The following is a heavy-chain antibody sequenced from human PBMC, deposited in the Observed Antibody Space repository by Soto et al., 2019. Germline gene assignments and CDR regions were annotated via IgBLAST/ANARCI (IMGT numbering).Heavy chain of an antibody. V-gene: IGHV3-30*18. D-gene: IGHD2-15*01. CDR3: AKTDPGGRCSGICYPDY. J-gene: IGHJ4*02. CDR1: GLTVSTYA. Sequence: QVHLVESGGGVVQPGQSLRLSCAASGLTVSTYAIHWLRQAPGKGLEWVAIISYDATNKFYADSVKGRLTISRDNSKNTLYLQMNILRPEDTAVDDCAKTDPGGRCSGICYPDYWGKGTLVTVSS. CDR2: ISYDATNK.